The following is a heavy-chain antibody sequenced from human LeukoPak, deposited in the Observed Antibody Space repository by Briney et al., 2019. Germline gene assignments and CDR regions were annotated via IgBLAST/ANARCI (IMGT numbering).Heavy chain of an antibody. CDR1: GFSFSNYW. D-gene: IGHD1-1*01. CDR3: ARVQLTPDY. V-gene: IGHV1-18*01. CDR2: ISAYNGNT. J-gene: IGHJ4*02. Sequence: GGSVRLSCTASGFSFSNYWMNWFRQAPGQGLEWMGWISAYNGNTNYAQKLQGRVTMTTDTSTSTAYMELRSLTSDDTAVYYCARVQLTPDYWGQGTLVTVSS.